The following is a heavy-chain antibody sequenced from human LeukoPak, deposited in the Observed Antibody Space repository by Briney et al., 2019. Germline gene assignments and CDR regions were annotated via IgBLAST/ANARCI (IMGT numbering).Heavy chain of an antibody. D-gene: IGHD3-9*01. V-gene: IGHV1-8*01. CDR3: ARRSLRYFDWLPPGLCYYYYGMGV. CDR1: GYTFTSYD. CDR2: MNPNSGNT. Sequence: ASVKVSCKASGYTFTSYDINWVRQATGQGLERMGWMNPNSGNTGYAQKFQGRVTMTRNTSISTAYMELSSLRSEDTAVYYCARRSLRYFDWLPPGLCYYYYGMGVWGQGTTVTVSS. J-gene: IGHJ6*02.